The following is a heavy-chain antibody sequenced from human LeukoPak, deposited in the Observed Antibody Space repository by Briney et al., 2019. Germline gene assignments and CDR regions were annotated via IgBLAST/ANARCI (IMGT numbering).Heavy chain of an antibody. J-gene: IGHJ4*02. D-gene: IGHD1-26*01. CDR3: ARLSIVGATNFDY. CDR2: IYYSGST. V-gene: IGHV4-59*08. CDR1: GASIASYY. Sequence: SETLSLTCTVSGASIASYYWSWIRQPPGKGLEWIGYIYYSGSTTYKPSLKSRVTISVDTSKNQFSLKLSSVTAADTAVYYCARLSIVGATNFDYWGQGTLVTVSS.